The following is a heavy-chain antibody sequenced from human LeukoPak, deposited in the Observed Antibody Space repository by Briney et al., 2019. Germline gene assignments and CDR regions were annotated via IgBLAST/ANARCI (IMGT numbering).Heavy chain of an antibody. CDR2: ISSSSSYI. CDR1: GFTFSSYS. V-gene: IGHV3-21*01. CDR3: ARDLSYYGSGNWFDP. J-gene: IGHJ5*02. Sequence: GGSLRLSCAASGFTFSSYSMNWVRQAPGKGLEWVSSISSSSSYIYYADSVKGRFTISRDNAKNSLYLQMNSLRAEDTAVYYCARDLSYYGSGNWFDPWGQGTLVTVSS. D-gene: IGHD3-10*01.